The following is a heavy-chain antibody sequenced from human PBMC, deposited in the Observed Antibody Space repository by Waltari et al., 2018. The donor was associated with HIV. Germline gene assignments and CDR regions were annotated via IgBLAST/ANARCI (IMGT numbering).Heavy chain of an antibody. CDR3: ARLFGSYYYDAAGYYFDY. Sequence: VQLVESGGGLVKPGGSLRLSCAASGFTFSSYTISWVRQAPGKGLSWVSYISSSISYKYMADSLKGRITISRDNAKRAVFLQMNRLRAEDTAVYYCARLFGSYYYDAAGYYFDYWGQGTLVTVSS. CDR1: GFTFSSYT. V-gene: IGHV3-21*01. CDR2: ISSSISYK. J-gene: IGHJ4*02. D-gene: IGHD3-22*01.